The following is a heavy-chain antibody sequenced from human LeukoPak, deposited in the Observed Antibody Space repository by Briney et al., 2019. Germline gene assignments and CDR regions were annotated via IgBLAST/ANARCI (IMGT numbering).Heavy chain of an antibody. Sequence: PGGSLRLSCAASGFTVSSNYMSWVRQAPGKGLEWVSVIYSGGSTYYADSVKGRFTISRDNSKNTLYLQMNSLRAEDTAVYYCARERASGGSLWFDPWSQGTLVTVSS. CDR1: GFTVSSNY. V-gene: IGHV3-66*01. CDR2: IYSGGST. CDR3: ARERASGGSLWFDP. J-gene: IGHJ5*02. D-gene: IGHD2-15*01.